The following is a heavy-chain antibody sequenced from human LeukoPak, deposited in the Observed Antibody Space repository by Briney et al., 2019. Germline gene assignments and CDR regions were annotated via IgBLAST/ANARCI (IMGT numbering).Heavy chain of an antibody. J-gene: IGHJ4*02. CDR1: GFTFSSYG. CDR2: ILYDGSNK. V-gene: IGHV3-30*18. D-gene: IGHD2-15*01. CDR3: AKDLWRYCSGGSCYYVDY. Sequence: GGTLRLSCAASGFTFSSYGMHWVREAPGKGLGWVAVILYDGSNKYYADSAKCRFTISRDNSKNTLYLQMNSLSAEDTAVYYCAKDLWRYCSGGSCYYVDYWGQGTLVTVSS.